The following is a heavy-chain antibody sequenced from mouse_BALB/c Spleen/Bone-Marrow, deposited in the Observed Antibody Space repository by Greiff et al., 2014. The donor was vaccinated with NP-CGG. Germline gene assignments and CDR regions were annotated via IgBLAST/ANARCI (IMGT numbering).Heavy chain of an antibody. CDR3: ARKEFDY. Sequence: QVQLQQSGPGLVQPSQSLSITCTVSGFSLTSYGVHWVRQSPGKGLEWLGVIWSGGSTDYNEAFISRLSIRKDNSKSQVFFKMYSRQANDTAIYYCARKEFDYWGQGTTLTVSS. CDR2: IWSGGST. J-gene: IGHJ2*01. CDR1: GFSLTSYG. V-gene: IGHV2-2*02.